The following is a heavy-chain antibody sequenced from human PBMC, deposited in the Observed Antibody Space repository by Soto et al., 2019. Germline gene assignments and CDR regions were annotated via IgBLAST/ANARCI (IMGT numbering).Heavy chain of an antibody. V-gene: IGHV1-69*01. Sequence: QVQLVQSGAEVKKPGSSVKVSCKAPGGTFSSYAISWVRQAPGQGLEWMGGIIPIFGTANYAQKCQRRVTINADESTSTGYMELSSLRSEDTAVYYCARSQGGSSSLDIYYYYYYGMDVWGQGTTVTVSS. CDR3: ARSQGGSSSLDIYYYYYYGMDV. D-gene: IGHD2-15*01. CDR2: IIPIFGTA. CDR1: GGTFSSYA. J-gene: IGHJ6*02.